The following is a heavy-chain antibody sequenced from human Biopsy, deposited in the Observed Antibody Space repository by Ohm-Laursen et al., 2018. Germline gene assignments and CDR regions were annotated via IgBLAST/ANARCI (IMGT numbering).Heavy chain of an antibody. Sequence: SETLSLTWSVSGGSLNNHYWSWIRQSPGKGLEWLAYIYSSGRTNYNPSLKSRIIVSVDTSKNQPSLKVTSVTATDTAMYYCARHDRSGYWGLDYWGQGALVTVSA. V-gene: IGHV4-4*08. CDR1: GGSLNNHY. D-gene: IGHD3-22*01. CDR3: ARHDRSGYWGLDY. CDR2: IYSSGRT. J-gene: IGHJ4*02.